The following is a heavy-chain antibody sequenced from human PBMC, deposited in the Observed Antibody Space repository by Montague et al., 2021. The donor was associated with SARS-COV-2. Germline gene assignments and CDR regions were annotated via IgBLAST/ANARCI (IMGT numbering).Heavy chain of an antibody. Sequence: SETLSLTCAVSGGSISSSNWWSWVRQPPGKVLEWIGGIYHSGSTNYNPSLKSRVTISVDKSKNQFSLKLSSVTAADTAVYYCARDRRSWFPPYYYGMDVWGQGTTVTVSS. CDR1: GGSISSSNW. D-gene: IGHD6-13*01. J-gene: IGHJ6*02. V-gene: IGHV4-4*02. CDR2: IYHSGST. CDR3: ARDRRSWFPPYYYGMDV.